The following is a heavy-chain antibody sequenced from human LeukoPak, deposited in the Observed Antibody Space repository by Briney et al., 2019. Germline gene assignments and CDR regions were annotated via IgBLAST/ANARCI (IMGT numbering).Heavy chain of an antibody. J-gene: IGHJ4*02. CDR1: GGSISSYY. D-gene: IGHD6-19*01. CDR2: IYYSGST. V-gene: IGHV4-59*01. Sequence: TLETLSLTCTVSGGSISSYYWSWIRQPPGKGLEWIGYIYYSGSTNYNPSLKSRVTISVDTSKNQFSLKLSSVTAADTAVYYCARDSLTPQYSSGWSRTFDYWGQGTLVTVSS. CDR3: ARDSLTPQYSSGWSRTFDY.